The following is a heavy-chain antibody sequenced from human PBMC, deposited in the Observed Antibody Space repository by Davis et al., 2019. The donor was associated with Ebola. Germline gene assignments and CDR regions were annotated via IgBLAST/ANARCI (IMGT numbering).Heavy chain of an antibody. CDR2: IYPGDSDT. V-gene: IGHV5-51*01. CDR3: ARSDSNYVSPFDF. D-gene: IGHD4-11*01. J-gene: IGHJ3*01. Sequence: GESLKISCKGSGYSFTSSWIGWVRQTPGKGLEWMGIIYPGDSDTKYSPSFQGQVTFSADKSISTAYLQWSSLKASDTAMYYCARSDSNYVSPFDFWGQGTMVTVSS. CDR1: GYSFTSSW.